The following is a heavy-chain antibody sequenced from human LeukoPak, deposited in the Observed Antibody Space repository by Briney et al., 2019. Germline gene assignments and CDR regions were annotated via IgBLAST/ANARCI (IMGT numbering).Heavy chain of an antibody. Sequence: PGGSLRLSCAASGFSFSSYSMNWVRQAPGKGLEWVPSISGSSDSSDYIYYADSVKGRFTISRDNAKNSLYLQMSGLRAEDTAVYYCARGPASIAVAGSYYWGQGTLVTVSS. D-gene: IGHD6-19*01. CDR3: ARGPASIAVAGSYY. V-gene: IGHV3-21*01. J-gene: IGHJ4*02. CDR1: GFSFSSYS. CDR2: ISGSSDSSDYI.